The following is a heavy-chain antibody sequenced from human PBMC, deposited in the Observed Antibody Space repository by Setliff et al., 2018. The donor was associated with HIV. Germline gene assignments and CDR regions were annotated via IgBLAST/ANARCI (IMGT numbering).Heavy chain of an antibody. D-gene: IGHD3-3*02. CDR1: GDTFNSHA. V-gene: IGHV1-69*13. CDR3: ARDAWVEFLEWTFYGMDV. CDR2: IIPIFGTA. Sequence: SVKVSCKASGDTFNSHAISWVRQAPGQGLEWMGGIIPIFGTANYAQKFQGRVTITADESTSTAYMELNGLRSEDTAVYYCARDAWVEFLEWTFYGMDVWGQGTTVTVSS. J-gene: IGHJ6*02.